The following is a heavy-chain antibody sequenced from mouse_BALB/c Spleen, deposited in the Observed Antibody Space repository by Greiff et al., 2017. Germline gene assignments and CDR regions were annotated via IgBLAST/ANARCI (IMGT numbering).Heavy chain of an antibody. CDR2: INPSTGYT. Sequence: QVQLKESGAELAKPGASVKMSCKASGYTFTSYWMHWVKQRPGQGLEWIGYINPSTGYTEYNQKFKDKATLTADKSSSTAYMQLSSLTSEDSAVYYCARSAYRYDASWFAYWGQGTLVTVSA. CDR3: ARSAYRYDASWFAY. CDR1: GYTFTSYW. J-gene: IGHJ3*01. D-gene: IGHD2-14*01. V-gene: IGHV1-7*01.